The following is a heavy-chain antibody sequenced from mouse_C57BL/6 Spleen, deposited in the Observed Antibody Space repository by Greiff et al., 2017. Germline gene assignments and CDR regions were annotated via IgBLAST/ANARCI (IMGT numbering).Heavy chain of an antibody. CDR3: ARDYYGSKGDY. CDR1: GYTFTSYW. CDR2: IDPSDSAT. J-gene: IGHJ2*01. V-gene: IGHV1-52*01. Sequence: VQLQQPGAELVRPGSSVKLSCKASGYTFTSYWMHWVKQRPIQGLEWIGNIDPSDSATHYNQKFKDKATLTVDKSSSTAYMQLSSLTSEDSAVYYCARDYYGSKGDYWGQGTTLTVSS. D-gene: IGHD1-1*01.